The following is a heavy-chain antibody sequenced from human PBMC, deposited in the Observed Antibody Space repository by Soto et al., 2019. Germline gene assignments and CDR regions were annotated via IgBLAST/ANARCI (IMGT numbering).Heavy chain of an antibody. V-gene: IGHV1-2*02. J-gene: IGHJ6*02. CDR1: GYTFTGYY. Sequence: QVQLVQSGAEVKKPGASVKVSCKASGYTFTGYYMHWVRQAPGQGLEWMGWINPNSGGTNYAQKFQGRVTMTRDTSISTAYMELSRLRSDDTAVYYCASALSSITIFGGPYYYYGMDVWGQGTTVTVSS. CDR2: INPNSGGT. CDR3: ASALSSITIFGGPYYYYGMDV. D-gene: IGHD3-3*01.